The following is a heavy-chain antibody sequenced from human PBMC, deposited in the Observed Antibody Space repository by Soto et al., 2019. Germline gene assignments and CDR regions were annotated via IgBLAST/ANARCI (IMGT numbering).Heavy chain of an antibody. Sequence: ETLSLTCTVSGGSVSSGSYYWSWIRQPPGKGLEWIGYIYYSGSTNYNPSLKSRVTISVDTSKNQFSLKLSSVTAADTAVYYCARCTSDYYDSSGYYPQYYFDYWGQGTLVTVSS. V-gene: IGHV4-61*01. CDR2: IYYSGST. J-gene: IGHJ4*02. CDR3: ARCTSDYYDSSGYYPQYYFDY. CDR1: GGSVSSGSYY. D-gene: IGHD3-22*01.